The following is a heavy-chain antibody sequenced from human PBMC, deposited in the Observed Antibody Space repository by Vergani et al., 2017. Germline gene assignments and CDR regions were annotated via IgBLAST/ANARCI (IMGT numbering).Heavy chain of an antibody. CDR1: GFSFSSHA. J-gene: IGHJ6*03. Sequence: QVQLAESGGGRVQPGRSLRLSCAASGFSFSSHAIHWVRQAPGKGLEWVAVISNDGSKKYYADSVKGRFTISRDNSKNTLDLQMNSLRTQDTAVYYCAKAGSVTSGSLQYNCYMDVWGKGTTVTV. CDR3: AKAGSVTSGSLQYNCYMDV. CDR2: ISNDGSKK. V-gene: IGHV3-30*18. D-gene: IGHD3-10*01.